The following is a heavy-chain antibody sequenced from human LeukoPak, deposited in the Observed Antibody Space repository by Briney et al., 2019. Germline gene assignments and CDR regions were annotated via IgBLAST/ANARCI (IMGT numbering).Heavy chain of an antibody. D-gene: IGHD5-24*01. CDR2: IYYSGST. V-gene: IGHV4-59*01. Sequence: SETLSLTCTASGGSISSYYWSWIRQPPGKGLEWIGYIYYSGSTNYNPSLKSRVTISVDTSKNQFSLKLSSVTAADTAVYYCARPGDDTEPGAFDIWGQGTMVTVSS. CDR1: GGSISSYY. CDR3: ARPGDDTEPGAFDI. J-gene: IGHJ3*02.